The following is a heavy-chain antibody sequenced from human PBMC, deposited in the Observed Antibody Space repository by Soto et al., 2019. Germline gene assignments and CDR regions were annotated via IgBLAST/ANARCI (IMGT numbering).Heavy chain of an antibody. J-gene: IGHJ3*02. CDR2: FSSDSSDT. Sequence: QVQLLESGGGLVKPGGSLRLSCAASGFTVSGYYMGWIRRPPGKGLEWISYFSSDSSDTNHADSVKGRFTISRDNAKNSLYLQMNSLRAEGTAVYFCATGHQVRMPDIWGQGTMVTVSS. CDR3: ATGHQVRMPDI. CDR1: GFTVSGYY. V-gene: IGHV3-11*03. D-gene: IGHD2-15*01.